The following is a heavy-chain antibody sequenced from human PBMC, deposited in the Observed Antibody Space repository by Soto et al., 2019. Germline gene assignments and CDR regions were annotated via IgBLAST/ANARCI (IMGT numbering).Heavy chain of an antibody. D-gene: IGHD2-15*01. CDR2: INPSSSHI. CDR3: ARGYCGGGGCYLRRDAIDV. Sequence: EVQLVESGGGLVMPGGSLRLSCAASGFTFSTYHMNWVRQAPGKGLEWVSSINPSSSHIYYADSVRGRFTISRDNSKNSMDLQMNSLRTEDAAVYYCARGYCGGGGCYLRRDAIDVWGQETMVTVSS. CDR1: GFTFSTYH. J-gene: IGHJ3*01. V-gene: IGHV3-21*01.